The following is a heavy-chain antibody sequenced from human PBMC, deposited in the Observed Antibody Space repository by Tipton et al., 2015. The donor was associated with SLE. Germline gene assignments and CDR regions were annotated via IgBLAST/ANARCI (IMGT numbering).Heavy chain of an antibody. CDR2: IYSSGSP. J-gene: IGHJ4*02. CDR1: GGSISWSSYY. V-gene: IGHV4-39*02. Sequence: TLSLTCTVSGGSISWSSYYWDWIRQPPGKGLEWIGSIYSSGSPYYNASLKSRVTISVDRSKNQFSLRLSSVTAADTAVYYCAREGGVGRPEIGIDYCGQGALVTVSS. D-gene: IGHD6-6*01. CDR3: AREGGVGRPEIGIDY.